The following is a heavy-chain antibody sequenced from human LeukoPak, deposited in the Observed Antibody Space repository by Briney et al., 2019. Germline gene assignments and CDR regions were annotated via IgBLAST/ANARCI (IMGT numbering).Heavy chain of an antibody. D-gene: IGHD6-13*01. J-gene: IGHJ5*02. CDR2: IYTSGST. Sequence: PSETLSLTCTVSGGSISSYYWSWIRQPAGKGLEWIGRIYTSGSTNYNPSLKSRVTMSVDTSKNQFSLKLSSVTAADTAVYYCARDLGASSSWPRWASCXFDPWGQGTLVTVSS. CDR1: GGSISSYY. CDR3: ARDLGASSSWPRWASCXFDP. V-gene: IGHV4-4*07.